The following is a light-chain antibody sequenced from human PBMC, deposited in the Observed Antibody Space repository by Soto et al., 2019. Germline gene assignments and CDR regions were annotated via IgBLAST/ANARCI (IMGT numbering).Light chain of an antibody. CDR1: SGHSSYA. J-gene: IGLJ2*01. CDR3: QSWGTGIRV. CDR2: VNSNGSH. V-gene: IGLV4-69*01. Sequence: QAVVTQSPSASASLGASVKVTCTLSSGHSSYAIAWHQQQPEKGPRYLMKVNSNGSHVKGDGIPDRFSGSSSGAERYLTISSLQSEDEADYYCQSWGTGIRVFGGGTKLTVL.